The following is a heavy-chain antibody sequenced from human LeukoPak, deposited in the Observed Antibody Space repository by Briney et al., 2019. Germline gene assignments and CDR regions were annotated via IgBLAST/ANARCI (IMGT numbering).Heavy chain of an antibody. CDR3: ARDRMDLTMVRGVIRVWFDP. CDR1: GGSISSGGYY. Sequence: SETLSLTCTVSGGSISSGGYYWSWIRQPAGKGLEWIGRIYTSGSTNYNPSLKSRVTISVDTSKNQFSLKLSSVTAADTAVYYCARDRMDLTMVRGVIRVWFDPWGQGTLVTVSS. V-gene: IGHV4-61*02. D-gene: IGHD3-10*01. J-gene: IGHJ5*02. CDR2: IYTSGST.